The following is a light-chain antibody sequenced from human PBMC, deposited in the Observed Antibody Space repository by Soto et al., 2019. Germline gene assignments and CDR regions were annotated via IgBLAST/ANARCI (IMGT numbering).Light chain of an antibody. J-gene: IGLJ2*01. CDR3: GTWDSRLSVVV. Sequence: QSVLTQPPSVSAAPGQKVTISCSGSTSNIGNQYVCWYQQLPGTAPKLLIYDNNKRPSGIPDRFSGSKSGTSATLGITGLQTGDEADYYCGTWDSRLSVVVFGEGTKLTVL. CDR1: TSNIGNQY. CDR2: DNN. V-gene: IGLV1-51*01.